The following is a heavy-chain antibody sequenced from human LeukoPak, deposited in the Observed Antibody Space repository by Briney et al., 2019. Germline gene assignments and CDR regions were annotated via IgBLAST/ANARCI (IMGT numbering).Heavy chain of an antibody. D-gene: IGHD1-26*01. CDR1: GFTFSSFC. J-gene: IGHJ4*02. Sequence: GGSLRLSCAASGFTFSSFCMHWVRQAPGKGLVWVSHINGDGTSTEYADSVKGRFTISRDNAKNTLYLQMNSLRAEDTAVYSCAGGGPPYCFDYWGQGTLVTVSS. V-gene: IGHV3-74*03. CDR2: INGDGTST. CDR3: AGGGPPYCFDY.